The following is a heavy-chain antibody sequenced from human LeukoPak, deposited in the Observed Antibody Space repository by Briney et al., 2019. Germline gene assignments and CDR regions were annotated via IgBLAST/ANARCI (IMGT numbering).Heavy chain of an antibody. J-gene: IGHJ6*03. Sequence: SETLSLTCTVSGGSISSYYWSWIRQPPGKGLEWIGYIYHIGSTNYNPSLKSRVTMSIDTSKNQFSLRLSSVTAADTAVYYCARTTEGGYTYDYFYYYYMDVWGKGTTVTISS. CDR1: GGSISSYY. D-gene: IGHD5-18*01. V-gene: IGHV4-59*01. CDR3: ARTTEGGYTYDYFYYYYMDV. CDR2: IYHIGST.